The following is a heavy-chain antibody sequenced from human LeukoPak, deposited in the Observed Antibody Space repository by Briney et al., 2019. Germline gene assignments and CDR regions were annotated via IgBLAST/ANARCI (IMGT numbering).Heavy chain of an antibody. Sequence: PSETLSLTCTVSGGSISSYYWSWLRQPPGKGLEWIRYIYYSGSTNYNPSLKSRVTISVDTSKNQSSLKLSFVTAADTAVYYCARYYYGSGSYYNGTPLFDYWGQGTLVTVSS. CDR3: ARYYYGSGSYYNGTPLFDY. D-gene: IGHD3-10*01. CDR1: GGSISSYY. J-gene: IGHJ4*02. V-gene: IGHV4-59*01. CDR2: IYYSGST.